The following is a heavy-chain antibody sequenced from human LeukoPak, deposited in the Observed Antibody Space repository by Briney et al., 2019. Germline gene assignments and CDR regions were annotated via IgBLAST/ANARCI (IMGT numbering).Heavy chain of an antibody. CDR2: IKPDGSEK. CDR1: GFTFSSYW. Sequence: GGSLRLSCAASGFTFSSYWMTWVRQTPGKGLEWVANIKPDGSEKYYVDSVKGRFTISRDNAKNSLYLQMNSLRAEDTAVYYCARMIGGYSYGSLDYWGQGTLVTVSS. J-gene: IGHJ4*02. V-gene: IGHV3-7*01. CDR3: ARMIGGYSYGSLDY. D-gene: IGHD5-18*01.